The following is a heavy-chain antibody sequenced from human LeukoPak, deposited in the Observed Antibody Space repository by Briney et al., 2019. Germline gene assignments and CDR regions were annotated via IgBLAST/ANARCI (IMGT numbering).Heavy chain of an antibody. Sequence: SETLSLTCTVSGGSITSNSYYWCWIRQPPGKGLEWSGSIYYSGSADYNPSLKSRVTISVDTSKNQYSLQLSSLPAADTVVYYCARLGIDSSGYYYDYLHYWGQGTLVTVSS. CDR3: ARLGIDSSGYYYDYLHY. CDR2: IYYSGSA. D-gene: IGHD3-22*01. J-gene: IGHJ4*02. V-gene: IGHV4-39*01. CDR1: GGSITSNSYY.